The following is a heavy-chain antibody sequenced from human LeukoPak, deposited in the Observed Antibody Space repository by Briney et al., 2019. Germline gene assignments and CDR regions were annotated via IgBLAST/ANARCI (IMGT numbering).Heavy chain of an antibody. V-gene: IGHV4-34*01. CDR3: AKGVGYSSSSDWFNP. CDR2: INHSGST. Sequence: SETLSLTCAVYGGSFSGYYWSWIRQPPGKGLEWIGEINHSGSTNYNPSLKSRVTISVDTSKNQFSLKLSSVTAADTAVYYCAKGVGYSSSSDWFNPWGQGTLVTVSS. CDR1: GGSFSGYY. J-gene: IGHJ5*02. D-gene: IGHD6-13*01.